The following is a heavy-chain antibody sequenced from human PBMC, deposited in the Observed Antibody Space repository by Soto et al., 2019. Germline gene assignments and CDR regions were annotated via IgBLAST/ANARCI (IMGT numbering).Heavy chain of an antibody. D-gene: IGHD6-13*01. V-gene: IGHV1-69*02. CDR3: XXGRGSSIPYYYYGMDV. CDR2: IIPILGIA. J-gene: IGHJ6*02. CDR1: GGTFSSYT. Sequence: QVQLVQSGAEVKKPGSSVKVSCKASGGTFSSYTISWVRQAPGQGLEWXGRIIPILGIANYAQKFQGRVTITADKSTSXXXXXLXXXXXXXXXXXXXXXGRGSSIPYYYYGMDVWGQGTTVTVSS.